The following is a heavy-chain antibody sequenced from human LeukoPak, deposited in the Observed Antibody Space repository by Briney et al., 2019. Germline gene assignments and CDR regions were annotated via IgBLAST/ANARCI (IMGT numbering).Heavy chain of an antibody. CDR1: GGSFSVYY. Sequence: SETLSLTCAVYGGSFSVYYWSWIRQPPGKGLEWIGEINHSGSTNYNPSLKSRVTISVDTSKNQFSLKLSSVTAADTAVYYCARGGVAGPYYYYYMDVWGKGTTVTVSS. D-gene: IGHD6-19*01. J-gene: IGHJ6*03. CDR2: INHSGST. V-gene: IGHV4-34*01. CDR3: ARGGVAGPYYYYYMDV.